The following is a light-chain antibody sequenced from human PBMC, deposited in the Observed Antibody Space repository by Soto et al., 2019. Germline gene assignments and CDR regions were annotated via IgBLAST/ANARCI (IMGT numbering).Light chain of an antibody. Sequence: DIQMTQSPSTLSASVGDRVTITCRASQSISSWLAWYQQKPGKAPKLLIYDASSLESGVPSRFSGSGSGTEFTLTISSLLPDDYATYYCQQYNSYSRTFGQGTMVEIK. CDR3: QQYNSYSRT. J-gene: IGKJ1*01. CDR2: DAS. V-gene: IGKV1-5*01. CDR1: QSISSW.